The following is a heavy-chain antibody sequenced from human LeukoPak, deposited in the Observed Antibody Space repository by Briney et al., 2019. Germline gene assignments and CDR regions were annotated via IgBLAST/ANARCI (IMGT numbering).Heavy chain of an antibody. CDR2: ISGSGGST. D-gene: IGHD7-27*01. Sequence: GGSLRLSCAASGFTFSSYAMSWVRQAPGKGLEWVSAISGSGGSTYYADSVKGRFTISRDNSKNTLYLQMNSLRAEDTAVYYCATQLRNYYYGMDVWGKGTTVTVSS. CDR1: GFTFSSYA. J-gene: IGHJ6*04. V-gene: IGHV3-23*01. CDR3: ATQLRNYYYGMDV.